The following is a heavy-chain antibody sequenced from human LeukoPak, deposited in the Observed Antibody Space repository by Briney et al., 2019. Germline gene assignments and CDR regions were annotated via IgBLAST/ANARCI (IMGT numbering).Heavy chain of an antibody. CDR3: AREEASSSWYSGAFDI. Sequence: SVKVSCKASGGTFSSYAISWVRQAPGQGLEWMGGTIPIFGTANYAQKFQGRVTITTDESTSIAYMELSGLRSEDTAVYYCAREEASSSWYSGAFDIWGQGTMVTVSS. D-gene: IGHD6-13*01. J-gene: IGHJ3*02. CDR1: GGTFSSYA. CDR2: TIPIFGTA. V-gene: IGHV1-69*05.